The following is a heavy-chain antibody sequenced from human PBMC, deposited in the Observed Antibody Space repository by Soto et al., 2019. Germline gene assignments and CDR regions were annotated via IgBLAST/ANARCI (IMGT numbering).Heavy chain of an antibody. D-gene: IGHD3-3*01. CDR2: IYYSGST. CDR3: ARAITITIFGVVTPYYFDY. J-gene: IGHJ4*03. Sequence: SETLSLTCTVSGGSISSYYWSWIRQPPGKGLEWIGYIYYSGSTNYNPSLKSRVTISVDTSKNQFSLKLSSVTAADTAVYYCARAITITIFGVVTPYYFDYWGQGTTVTVSS. V-gene: IGHV4-59*01. CDR1: GGSISSYY.